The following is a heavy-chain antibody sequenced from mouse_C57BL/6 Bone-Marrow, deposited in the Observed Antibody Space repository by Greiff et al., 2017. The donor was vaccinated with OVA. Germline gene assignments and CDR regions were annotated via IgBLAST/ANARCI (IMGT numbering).Heavy chain of an antibody. CDR2: IYPGGGGT. Sequence: QVQLQQPGAELVKPGASVKMSCKASGYTFTSYWITWVKQRPGQGLEWIGDIYPGGGGTNYNEKFKSKATLTVAKSSSTAYMQLSSLTSEDSAVYYCARGSYAVDYWGQGTSVTVSA. J-gene: IGHJ4*01. CDR1: GYTFTSYW. V-gene: IGHV1-55*01. CDR3: ARGSYAVDY. D-gene: IGHD1-1*02.